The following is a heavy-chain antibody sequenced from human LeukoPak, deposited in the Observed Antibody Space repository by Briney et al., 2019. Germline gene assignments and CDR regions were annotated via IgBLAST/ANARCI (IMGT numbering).Heavy chain of an antibody. V-gene: IGHV1-69*04. CDR2: IIPILGIA. D-gene: IGHD4-4*01. Sequence: GASVKVSSKASGGTFSSYAISWVRQAPGQGLEWMGRIIPILGIANYAQKFQGRVTITADKSTSTAYMELSSLRSEDTAVYYCARGDYSNYYYYGMDVWGQGTTVTVSS. CDR1: GGTFSSYA. CDR3: ARGDYSNYYYYGMDV. J-gene: IGHJ6*02.